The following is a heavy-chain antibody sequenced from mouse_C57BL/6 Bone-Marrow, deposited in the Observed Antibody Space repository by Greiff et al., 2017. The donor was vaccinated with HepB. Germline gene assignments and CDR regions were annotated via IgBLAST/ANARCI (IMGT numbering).Heavy chain of an antibody. CDR3: ARLGDSPGYAMDY. CDR2: INPNNGGT. V-gene: IGHV1-26*01. Sequence: EVQLQQSGPELVKPGASVKISCKASGYTFTDYYMNWVKQSHGKSLEWIGDINPNNGGTSYNQKFKGKATLTVDKSSSTAYMELRSLTSEDSAVYYCARLGDSPGYAMDYWGQGTSVTVSS. CDR1: GYTFTDYY. J-gene: IGHJ4*01.